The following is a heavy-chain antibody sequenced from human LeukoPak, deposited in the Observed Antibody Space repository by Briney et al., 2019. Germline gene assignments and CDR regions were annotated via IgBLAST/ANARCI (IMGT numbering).Heavy chain of an antibody. CDR2: IRSKAYGGTT. Sequence: GGSLRLSCTTSGFTFGDYAMSWVRQGPGKGLEWVGFIRSKAYGGTTGYAASVKGRFTISRDDSKSIAYLQMNSLKTEDTAVYYCTRLSLGGWYPSYWGQGTLITVSS. J-gene: IGHJ4*02. V-gene: IGHV3-49*04. D-gene: IGHD6-19*01. CDR3: TRLSLGGWYPSY. CDR1: GFTFGDYA.